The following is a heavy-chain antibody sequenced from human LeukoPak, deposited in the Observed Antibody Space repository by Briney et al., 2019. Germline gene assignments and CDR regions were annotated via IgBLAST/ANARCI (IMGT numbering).Heavy chain of an antibody. CDR2: ISGSGGST. CDR1: GFTFSSYA. Sequence: GGSLRLSCAASGFTFSSYAMSWVRQAPGKGLEWVSAISGSGGSTYYADSEKGRFTISRDNSKNTLYLQMNSLRAEDTAVYYCAKSSRLRLYYFDYWGQGTLVTVSS. J-gene: IGHJ4*02. V-gene: IGHV3-23*01. D-gene: IGHD4-17*01. CDR3: AKSSRLRLYYFDY.